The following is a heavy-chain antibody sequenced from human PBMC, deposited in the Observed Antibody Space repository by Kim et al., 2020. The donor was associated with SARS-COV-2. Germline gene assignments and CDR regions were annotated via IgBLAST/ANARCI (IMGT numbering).Heavy chain of an antibody. D-gene: IGHD5-18*01. J-gene: IGHJ3*02. Sequence: GGSLRLSCAASGFTFSNAWMSWVRQAPGKGLEWVGRIKSKTDGGTTDYAAPVKGRFTISRDDSKNTLYLQMNSLKTEDTAVYYCTTETLAMGAFDIWGQGTMVTVSS. CDR2: IKSKTDGGTT. CDR3: TTETLAMGAFDI. V-gene: IGHV3-15*01. CDR1: GFTFSNAW.